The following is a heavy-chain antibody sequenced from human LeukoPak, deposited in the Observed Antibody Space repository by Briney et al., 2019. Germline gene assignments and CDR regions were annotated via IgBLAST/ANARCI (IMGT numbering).Heavy chain of an antibody. Sequence: GGSLILSCAASGFTVSSNYMSWVRQAPGKGLEWVSVIYSGGSTYYADSVKGRFTISRDNSKNTLYLQMNSLRAEDTAVYYCARVDEGGYFDYWGQGTLVTVSS. CDR3: ARVDEGGYFDY. D-gene: IGHD3-16*01. J-gene: IGHJ4*02. CDR1: GFTVSSNY. CDR2: IYSGGST. V-gene: IGHV3-53*01.